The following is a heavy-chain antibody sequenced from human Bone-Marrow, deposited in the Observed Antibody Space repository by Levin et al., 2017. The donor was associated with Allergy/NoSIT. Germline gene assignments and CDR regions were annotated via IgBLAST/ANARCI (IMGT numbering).Heavy chain of an antibody. V-gene: IGHV4-39*01. CDR2: IYYSGST. D-gene: IGHD1-26*01. Sequence: SETLSLTCTVSGGSISSSSYYWGWIRQPPGKGLEWIGSIYYSGSTYYNPSLKSRVTISVDTSKNQFSLKLSSVTAADTAVYYCASPSATSGSYHANAFDIWGQGTMVTVSS. CDR1: GGSISSSSYY. J-gene: IGHJ3*02. CDR3: ASPSATSGSYHANAFDI.